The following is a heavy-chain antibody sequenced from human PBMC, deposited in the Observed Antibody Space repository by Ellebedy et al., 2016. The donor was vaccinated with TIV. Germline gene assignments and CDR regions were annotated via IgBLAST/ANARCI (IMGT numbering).Heavy chain of an antibody. CDR3: AKLPHCSGGSCYSPQSDY. J-gene: IGHJ4*02. CDR2: ISSSSSYI. Sequence: GESLKISXAASGFTFSSYSMNWVRQAPGKGLEWVSSISSSSSYIYYADSVKGRFTISRDNAKNTLYLQMNSLRAEDTAVYYCAKLPHCSGGSCYSPQSDYWGQGTLVTVSS. D-gene: IGHD2-15*01. CDR1: GFTFSSYS. V-gene: IGHV3-21*01.